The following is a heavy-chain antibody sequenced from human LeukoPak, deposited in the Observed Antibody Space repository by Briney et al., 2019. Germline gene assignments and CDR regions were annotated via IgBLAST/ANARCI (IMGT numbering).Heavy chain of an antibody. CDR2: IYYSEST. V-gene: IGHV4-59*01. Sequence: SETLSLTCTVSGGSISTYYWSWIRQSPGKGVEWIGYIYYSESTYYKPSLKSRVTISVDTSKNQFSLKLSSVTAADTAVYYCARGGYYGSGNDFRFDPWGQGTLVTVSS. J-gene: IGHJ5*02. D-gene: IGHD3-10*01. CDR3: ARGGYYGSGNDFRFDP. CDR1: GGSISTYY.